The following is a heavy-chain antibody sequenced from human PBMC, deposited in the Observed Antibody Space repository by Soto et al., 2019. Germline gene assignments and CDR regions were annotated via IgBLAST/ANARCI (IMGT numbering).Heavy chain of an antibody. V-gene: IGHV4-4*02. D-gene: IGHD2-15*01. CDR2: IYHSGST. Sequence: SETLSLTCAVSGGSISSSKWWSWVRQPPGKGLEWIGEIYHSGSTNYNPSLKSRVTISVDKSKNQFSLKLSSVTAADTAVYYYARGYKYCSGGSCYSYYRMDVWGQGNTVTVSS. CDR3: ARGYKYCSGGSCYSYYRMDV. J-gene: IGHJ6*02. CDR1: GGSISSSKW.